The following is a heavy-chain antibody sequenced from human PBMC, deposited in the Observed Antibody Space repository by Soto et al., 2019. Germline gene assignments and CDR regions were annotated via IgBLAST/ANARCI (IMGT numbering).Heavy chain of an antibody. CDR3: ASRYRVRGVRGVHPFDY. Sequence: ASVKVSCKASGYTFTSYYMHWVRQAPGQGLEWMGIINPSGGSTSYAQKFQGRVTITADKSTSTAYMELSSLRSEDTAVYYCASRYRVRGVRGVHPFDYWGQGTLVT. CDR1: GYTFTSYY. CDR2: INPSGGST. J-gene: IGHJ4*02. D-gene: IGHD3-10*01. V-gene: IGHV1-46*01.